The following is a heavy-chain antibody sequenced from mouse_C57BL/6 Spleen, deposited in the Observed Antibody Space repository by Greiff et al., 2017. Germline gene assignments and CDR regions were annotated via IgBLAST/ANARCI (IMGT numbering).Heavy chain of an antibody. J-gene: IGHJ3*01. D-gene: IGHD2-5*01. Sequence: VQLKESGEGLVKPGGSLKLSCAASGFTFSSYAMSWVRQTPEKRLEWVAYISSGGDYIYYADTVKGRFTISRDNARNTLYLQMSSLKSEDTAMYYCTRVEGYSNFFAYWGQGTLVTVSA. CDR2: ISSGGDYI. V-gene: IGHV5-9-1*02. CDR3: TRVEGYSNFFAY. CDR1: GFTFSSYA.